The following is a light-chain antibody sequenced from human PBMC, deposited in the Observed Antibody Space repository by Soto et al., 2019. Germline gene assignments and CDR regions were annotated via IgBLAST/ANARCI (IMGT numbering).Light chain of an antibody. CDR3: QQRDSWPIT. J-gene: IGKJ5*01. Sequence: EIVLTQSPASLSLSPGERATLSCRASQSVDSYLVWYQQKPGQAPRLLIFGASNRATGIPGRFSGSGSGTDFTLTINSVEPDDVAVYYCQQRDSWPITFGQGTRLEIK. CDR1: QSVDSY. CDR2: GAS. V-gene: IGKV3-11*01.